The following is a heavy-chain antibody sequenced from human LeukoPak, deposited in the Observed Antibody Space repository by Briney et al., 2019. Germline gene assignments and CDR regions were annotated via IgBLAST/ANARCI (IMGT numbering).Heavy chain of an antibody. V-gene: IGHV4-30-2*01. CDR2: INHSGST. Sequence: SQTLSLTCTVSGGSISSGGYYWSWIRQPPGKGLEWIGEINHSGSTNYNPSLKSRVTISVDTSKNQFSLKLSSVTAADTAVYYCARGTTVTTRFDPWGQGTLVTVSS. CDR1: GGSISSGGYY. D-gene: IGHD4-17*01. CDR3: ARGTTVTTRFDP. J-gene: IGHJ5*02.